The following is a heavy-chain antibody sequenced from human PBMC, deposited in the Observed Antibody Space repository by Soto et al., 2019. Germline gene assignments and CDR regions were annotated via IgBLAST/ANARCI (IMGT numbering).Heavy chain of an antibody. J-gene: IGHJ3*02. CDR1: GGSISSYY. Sequence: SETLSLTCTVSGGSISSYYWSWIRQPPGKGLEWIGYIYYSGSTNYNPSLKSRVTISVDTSKNQFSLKLSSVTAADTAVDYCARAPGGDDAFDIWGQGTMVTVSS. V-gene: IGHV4-59*01. CDR3: ARAPGGDDAFDI. D-gene: IGHD7-27*01. CDR2: IYYSGST.